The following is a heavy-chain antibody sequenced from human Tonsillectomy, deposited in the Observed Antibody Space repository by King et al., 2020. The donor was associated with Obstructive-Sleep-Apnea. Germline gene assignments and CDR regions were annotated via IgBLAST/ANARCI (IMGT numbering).Heavy chain of an antibody. CDR3: ARVIGDRLDYYYYYGMDV. J-gene: IGHJ6*02. CDR2: ISYDGSNK. Sequence: QLVQSGGGVVQPGRSLRLSCAASGFTFSSYAMHWVRQAPGKGLEWVAVISYDGSNKYYADSVKGRFTISRDNSKNTLYLQMNSLRVEDTAVYYCARVIGDRLDYYYYYGMDVWGQGTTVTVSS. V-gene: IGHV3-30*04. CDR1: GFTFSSYA. D-gene: IGHD3-16*01.